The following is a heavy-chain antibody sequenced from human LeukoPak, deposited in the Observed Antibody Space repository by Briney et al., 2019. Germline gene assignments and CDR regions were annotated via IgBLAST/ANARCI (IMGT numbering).Heavy chain of an antibody. CDR3: ARILYSSNIDY. V-gene: IGHV4-39*07. Sequence: SETLSLTCTVSGGSTSSTSYYWGWIRQPRGKGLECIGSIYYTGSTYYNPSLKSRVTISVDTSKDQFSLKLSSVTAADTAVYYCARILYSSNIDYWGQGTLVTVSS. CDR2: IYYTGST. D-gene: IGHD6-19*01. CDR1: GGSTSSTSYY. J-gene: IGHJ4*02.